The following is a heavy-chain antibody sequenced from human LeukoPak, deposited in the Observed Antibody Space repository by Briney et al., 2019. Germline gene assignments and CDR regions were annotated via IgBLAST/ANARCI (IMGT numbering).Heavy chain of an antibody. V-gene: IGHV4-4*02. J-gene: IGHJ5*02. CDR1: GGSISSSNW. CDR2: IYTSGST. D-gene: IGHD1-20*01. Sequence: SGTLSLTCAVSGGSISSSNWWSWVRQPPGEGLEWIGRIYTSGSTNYNPSLKSRVTMSVDTSKSQFSLKLSSVTAADTAVYYCARDLNNWNPNWFDPWGQGTLVTVSS. CDR3: ARDLNNWNPNWFDP.